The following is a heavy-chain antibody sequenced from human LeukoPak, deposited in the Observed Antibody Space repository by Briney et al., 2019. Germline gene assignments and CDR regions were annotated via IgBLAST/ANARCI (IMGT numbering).Heavy chain of an antibody. CDR3: ARGGIWFDP. CDR2: IYTTGST. CDR1: GGSISDYY. Sequence: SETLSLTCNVSGGSISDYYWSWIRQPAGRGLERVGRIYTTGSTNYNPSLKSRVTMSVDTSKNQFSLNMTSVTAADTAVYYCARGGIWFDPWGQGTLVTVSS. J-gene: IGHJ5*02. V-gene: IGHV4-4*07.